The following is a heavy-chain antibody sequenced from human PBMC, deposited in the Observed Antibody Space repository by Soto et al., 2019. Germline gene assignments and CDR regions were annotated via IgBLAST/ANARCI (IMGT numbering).Heavy chain of an antibody. CDR1: GFPFSGYW. CDR2: INSDGSST. V-gene: IGHV3-74*01. D-gene: IGHD6-13*01. Sequence: EVQLVESGGGLVQPGGSLRLSCAASGFPFSGYWMHWVRQAPGKGLVWVSRINSDGSSTSYADSVKGRFTISRDNAKNTLYLQMNSLRAEDTAVYYCARVRGSNSWYYYFDLWGRGTLVTVSS. J-gene: IGHJ2*01. CDR3: ARVRGSNSWYYYFDL.